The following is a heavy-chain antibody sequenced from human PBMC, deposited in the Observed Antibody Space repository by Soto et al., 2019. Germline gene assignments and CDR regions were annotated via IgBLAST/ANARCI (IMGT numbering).Heavy chain of an antibody. CDR3: ARGSQGHYDLHYGVDV. D-gene: IGHD3-3*01. V-gene: IGHV3-7*03. Sequence: DVQLVESGGGLVQPGGSLRLSCAASAFTFSSYWMSWVRQAPGRGLEWVANIKQEGSEKSYVDSVKGRFTISRDNAKNSLYLQMNSRRAEDAAVYYCARGSQGHYDLHYGVDVWGQGTTVTVSS. CDR2: IKQEGSEK. CDR1: AFTFSSYW. J-gene: IGHJ6*02.